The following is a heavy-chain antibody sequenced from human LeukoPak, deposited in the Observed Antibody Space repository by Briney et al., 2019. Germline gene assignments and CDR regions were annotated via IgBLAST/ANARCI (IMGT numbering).Heavy chain of an antibody. Sequence: GGSLRLSCATSGFTLSLAWMHWVRQAPGKGLEWVSRIKNDGSYTNYADSVKGRFTVSRDNARNTLNLHMISLRAEDTAVYFCVRDGDAYNFDFWGQGVLVTVSS. CDR2: IKNDGSYT. D-gene: IGHD5-24*01. J-gene: IGHJ4*02. CDR1: GFTLSLAW. CDR3: VRDGDAYNFDF. V-gene: IGHV3-74*01.